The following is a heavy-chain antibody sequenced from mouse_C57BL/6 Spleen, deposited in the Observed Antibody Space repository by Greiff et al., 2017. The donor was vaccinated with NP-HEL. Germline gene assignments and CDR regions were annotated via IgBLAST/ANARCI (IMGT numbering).Heavy chain of an antibody. D-gene: IGHD2-5*01. Sequence: QVQLQQPGTELVKPGASVKLSCKASGYTFTSYWMHWVKQRPGQGLEWIGNINPSNGGTNYNEKFKSKATLTVDKASSTAYMQLSSLTSEDSAVYYCARCSTILTPLNYWGQGTSLTVSS. V-gene: IGHV1-53*01. CDR2: INPSNGGT. CDR3: ARCSTILTPLNY. J-gene: IGHJ2*02. CDR1: GYTFTSYW.